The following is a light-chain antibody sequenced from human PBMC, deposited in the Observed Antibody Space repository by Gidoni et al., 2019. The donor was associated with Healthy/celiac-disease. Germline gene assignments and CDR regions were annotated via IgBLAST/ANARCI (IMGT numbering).Light chain of an antibody. Sequence: EIVLTQSPATLSVSPGERASLSCRASQSVSSSLAWYQQKPGQTPPFLIYCAATSAAGIPATFSGSRSATAYTLTISSLLSEDFSVSYCQQYNNRAGTFGQGTKLEIK. CDR1: QSVSSS. J-gene: IGKJ2*01. CDR2: CAA. CDR3: QQYNNRAGT. V-gene: IGKV3-15*01.